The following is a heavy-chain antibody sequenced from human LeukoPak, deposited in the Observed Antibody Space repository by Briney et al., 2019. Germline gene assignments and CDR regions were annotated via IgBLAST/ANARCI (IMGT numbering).Heavy chain of an antibody. CDR3: AKGRGLSYDYGVDY. CDR1: GFIFSVYG. CDR2: IRYDGTNK. Sequence: GGSLRLSCAASGFIFSVYGMHWARQAPGKGLEWVAFIRYDGTNKYYADSVKGRFTISRDNSKNTLYLQMNSLRAEDMALYYCAKGRGLSYDYGVDYWGQGTLVTVSS. J-gene: IGHJ4*02. V-gene: IGHV3-30*02. D-gene: IGHD4-17*01.